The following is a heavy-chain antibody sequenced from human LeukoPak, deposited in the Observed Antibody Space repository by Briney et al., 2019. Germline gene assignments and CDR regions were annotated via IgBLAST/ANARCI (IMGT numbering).Heavy chain of an antibody. CDR3: ARANWNDGENAFDI. V-gene: IGHV1-2*02. CDR1: GYTFTGYY. Sequence: ASVKVSCKASGYTFTGYYMHWVRQAPGQGLEWMGWVNPNGGGTNYAQKFQGRVTMTRDTSIITAYMELSRLTSDDTAVYYCARANWNDGENAFDIWGQGTVVTVSS. J-gene: IGHJ3*02. CDR2: VNPNGGGT. D-gene: IGHD1-20*01.